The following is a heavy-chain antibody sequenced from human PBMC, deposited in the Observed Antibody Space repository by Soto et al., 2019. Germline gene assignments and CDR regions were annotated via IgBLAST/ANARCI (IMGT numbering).Heavy chain of an antibody. CDR2: ISYDGSNK. CDR1: GFTFSSYA. Sequence: QVQLVESGGGVVQPGRSLRLSCAASGFTFSSYAMHWVRQAPGKGLEWVAVISYDGSNKYYADSVKGRFTISRDNSKNTLYLQMNSLRAEDTAVYYCAREERAYAFDIWGQGTMVTVSS. CDR3: AREERAYAFDI. J-gene: IGHJ3*02. V-gene: IGHV3-30-3*01.